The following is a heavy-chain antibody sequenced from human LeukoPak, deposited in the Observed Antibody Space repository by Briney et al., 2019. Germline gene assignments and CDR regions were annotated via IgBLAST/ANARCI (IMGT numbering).Heavy chain of an antibody. CDR3: ARHASYDILTGPYYFDY. J-gene: IGHJ4*02. Sequence: SETLSLTCTVSGGSISSYYWSWIRQPPGKGLEWIGYIYYSGSTNYNPSLKSRVTISVDTSKNQFSLKLSSVTAADTAVYYCARHASYDILTGPYYFDYWGQGTLVTVSS. D-gene: IGHD3-9*01. V-gene: IGHV4-59*08. CDR1: GGSISSYY. CDR2: IYYSGST.